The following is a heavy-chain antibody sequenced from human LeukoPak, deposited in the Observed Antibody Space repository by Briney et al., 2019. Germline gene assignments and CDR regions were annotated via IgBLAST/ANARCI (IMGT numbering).Heavy chain of an antibody. D-gene: IGHD3-22*01. V-gene: IGHV4-4*07. CDR2: IYTSVST. CDR3: PRHGLGSSGYYHYYYYMDV. J-gene: IGHJ6*03. CDR1: GCSISSYY. Sequence: SETLSLTCTVSGCSISSYYWSWIRQPSGNGLEWIGRIYTSVSTNYNPSLKIRVTMSVDTSKNQFSLKLSSVTAADTAVYYCPRHGLGSSGYYHYYYYMDVWGKGTTVTVSS.